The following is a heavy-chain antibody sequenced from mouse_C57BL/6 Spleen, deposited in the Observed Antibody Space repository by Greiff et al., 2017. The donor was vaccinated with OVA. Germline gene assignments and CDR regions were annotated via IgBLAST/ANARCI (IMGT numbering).Heavy chain of an antibody. CDR2: IYPGSGST. CDR3: ARSNTTVVDSYAMDY. V-gene: IGHV1-55*01. Sequence: QVHVKQPGAELVKPGASVKMSCKASGYTFTSYWITWVKQRPGQGLEWIGDIYPGSGSTNYNEKFKSKATLTVDTSSSTAYMQLSSLTSEDSAVYYCARSNTTVVDSYAMDYWGQGTSVTVSS. J-gene: IGHJ4*01. D-gene: IGHD1-1*01. CDR1: GYTFTSYW.